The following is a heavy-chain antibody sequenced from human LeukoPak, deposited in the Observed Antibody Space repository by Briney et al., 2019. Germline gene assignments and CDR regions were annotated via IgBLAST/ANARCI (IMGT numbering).Heavy chain of an antibody. CDR2: INHSGST. CDR3: ARGSRAYSSGRRIYPFDI. J-gene: IGHJ3*02. V-gene: IGHV4-38-2*02. CDR1: GYSISSGYY. Sequence: PSETLSLTCTVSGYSISSGYYWSWIRQPPGKGLEWIGEINHSGSTNYNPSLKSRVTISVDTSKNQFSLKLSSVTAADTAVYYCARGSRAYSSGRRIYPFDIWGQGTMVTVSS. D-gene: IGHD6-19*01.